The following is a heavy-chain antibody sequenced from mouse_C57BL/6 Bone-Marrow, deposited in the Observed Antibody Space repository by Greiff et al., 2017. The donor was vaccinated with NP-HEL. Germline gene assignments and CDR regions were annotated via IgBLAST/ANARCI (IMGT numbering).Heavy chain of an antibody. CDR2: IDPETGGT. J-gene: IGHJ3*01. Sequence: QVQLQQSGAELVRPGASVTLSCKASGYTFTDYEMHWVKQTPVHGLEWIGAIDPETGGTAYNQKFKGKAILTADQSSSTAYMELRSLTSEDSAVYYCTTMVTTRAWFAYWGQGTLVTVSA. V-gene: IGHV1-15*01. CDR1: GYTFTDYE. CDR3: TTMVTTRAWFAY. D-gene: IGHD2-2*01.